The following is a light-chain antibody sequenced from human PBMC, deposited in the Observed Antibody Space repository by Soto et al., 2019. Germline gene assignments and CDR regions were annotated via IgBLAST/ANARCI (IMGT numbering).Light chain of an antibody. CDR3: QQYNNWPYT. V-gene: IGKV3-15*01. CDR2: GAS. Sequence: EIVMTQSPATLSVSPGERATLSCRASQSVSSNLAWYQHKPGQAPRLLIYGASTRATGIPARFSGSGSGTEFTLTISSVQSEDFAVYYCQQYNNWPYTFGRGTKLEIK. J-gene: IGKJ2*01. CDR1: QSVSSN.